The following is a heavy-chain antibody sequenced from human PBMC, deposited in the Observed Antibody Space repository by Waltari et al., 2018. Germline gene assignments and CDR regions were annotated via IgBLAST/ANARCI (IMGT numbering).Heavy chain of an antibody. CDR3: ARFVTIFGVVI. J-gene: IGHJ4*02. Sequence: QVQLQESGPGLVKPSQTLSLTCTVSGGSISSGSYYWSWIRQPAGKGLEWIGRIHTRWRTNYNPSLKSRVTISGDTSKNQFSLKLSSVTAADTAVYYCARFVTIFGVVIWGQGTLVTVSS. CDR1: GGSISSGSYY. CDR2: IHTRWRT. V-gene: IGHV4-61*02. D-gene: IGHD3-3*01.